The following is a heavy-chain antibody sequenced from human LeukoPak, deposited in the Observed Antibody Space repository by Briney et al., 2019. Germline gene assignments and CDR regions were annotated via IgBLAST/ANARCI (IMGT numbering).Heavy chain of an antibody. CDR2: INHSGST. CDR3: ARGTSDDYGDYGNYFDY. CDR1: GGSFSGYY. V-gene: IGHV4-34*01. Sequence: PSETLSLTCAVYGGSFSGYYWSWIRQPPGKGLEWIGEINHSGSTNYNPSLKSRVTISVDTSKNQFSLKLSSVTAADTAVYYCARGTSDDYGDYGNYFDYWGQGSPVTVSS. D-gene: IGHD4-17*01. J-gene: IGHJ4*02.